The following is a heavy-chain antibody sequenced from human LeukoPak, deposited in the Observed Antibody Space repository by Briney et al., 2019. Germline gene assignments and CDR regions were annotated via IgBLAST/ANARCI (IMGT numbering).Heavy chain of an antibody. CDR2: IYPGDSDT. CDR3: ARQTRDGSGSRGYSFDF. CDR1: GYIFTHNW. J-gene: IGHJ4*02. Sequence: GESLRISCKGSGYIFTHNWIGWVRQMPGKGLEWMGTIYPGDSDTRYSPSFEGQVTISVDKSISTAYLQWSSLKASDTAMYYCARQTRDGSGSRGYSFDFWGQGTLVTVSS. V-gene: IGHV5-51*01. D-gene: IGHD3-10*01.